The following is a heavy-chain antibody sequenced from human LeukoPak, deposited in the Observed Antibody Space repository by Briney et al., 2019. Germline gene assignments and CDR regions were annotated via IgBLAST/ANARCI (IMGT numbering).Heavy chain of an antibody. D-gene: IGHD3-16*01. CDR3: ATYTHWVAGDV. Sequence: GGSLRLSCAASGFTFSSYWMSWVRQAPGKGLEWVANMNGDGSVKDYVDSVKGRFTISRDNARQSLYLQISDLRAEDTAVYYCATYTHWVAGDVWGQGTTVTVSS. CDR2: MNGDGSVK. V-gene: IGHV3-7*01. CDR1: GFTFSSYW. J-gene: IGHJ6*02.